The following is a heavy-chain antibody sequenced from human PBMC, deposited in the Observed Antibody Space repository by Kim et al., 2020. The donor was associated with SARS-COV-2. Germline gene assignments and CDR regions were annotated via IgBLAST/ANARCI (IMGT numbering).Heavy chain of an antibody. CDR3: AKVRQPGYSSGWYWGYFDY. Sequence: RFTISRDNAKNSLYLQMNSLRAEDTALYYCAKVRQPGYSSGWYWGYFDYWGQGTLVTVSS. D-gene: IGHD6-19*01. J-gene: IGHJ4*02. V-gene: IGHV3-9*01.